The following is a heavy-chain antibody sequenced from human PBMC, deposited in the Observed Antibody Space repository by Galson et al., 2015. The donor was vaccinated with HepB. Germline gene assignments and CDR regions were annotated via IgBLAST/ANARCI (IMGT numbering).Heavy chain of an antibody. CDR2: INPSGGST. Sequence: SVKVSCKASGYTFTSYYMHWVRQAPGQGLEWMGIINPSGGSTSYAQKFQGRVTMTRDTSTSTVYMELSSLRSEDTAVYYCARGLITDNWNDQSLFDYWGQGTLVTVSS. J-gene: IGHJ4*02. CDR1: GYTFTSYY. CDR3: ARGLITDNWNDQSLFDY. D-gene: IGHD1-20*01. V-gene: IGHV1-46*01.